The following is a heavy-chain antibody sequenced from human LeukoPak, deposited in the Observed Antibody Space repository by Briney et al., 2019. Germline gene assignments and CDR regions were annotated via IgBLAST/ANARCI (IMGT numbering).Heavy chain of an antibody. Sequence: GGSLRLSCAASGFSLRSSEMNWVRQAPGKGPEWVAHISSADNVEYYTDSVRGRFTMSRDNAKDLLYLQMNSLRDEDTAVYYCARDTVNGPFVISLDLWGQGVLVTVSS. CDR1: GFSLRSSE. CDR2: ISSADNVE. V-gene: IGHV3-48*03. CDR3: ARDTVNGPFVISLDL. D-gene: IGHD2-8*01. J-gene: IGHJ5*02.